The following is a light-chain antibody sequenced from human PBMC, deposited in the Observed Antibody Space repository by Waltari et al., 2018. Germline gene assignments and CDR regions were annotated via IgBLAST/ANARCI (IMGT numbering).Light chain of an antibody. CDR3: TQGLQTPVT. J-gene: IGKJ4*01. CDR1: QSLLHTNGYNY. Sequence: DIVMTQSPDSLPVTPGEPASISCRSSQSLLHTNGYNYLDWYLQKPGQSPQLLIYLGSNRAPGVPDRFSGSGSGTDFTLKISRVEAEDVGVYYCTQGLQTPVTFGGGTKVEIK. CDR2: LGS. V-gene: IGKV2-28*01.